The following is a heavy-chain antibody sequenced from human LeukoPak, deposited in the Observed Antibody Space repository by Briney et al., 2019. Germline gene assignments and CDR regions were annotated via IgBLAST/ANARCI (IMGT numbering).Heavy chain of an antibody. V-gene: IGHV3-23*01. J-gene: IGHJ3*02. Sequence: PGGSLRLSCTVSGFTLSSYEMSWIRQAPGKGLEWVSSIDYSGGSSYYADSVKGRFTISRDDSKNTLYLQLNSLRAEDTAVYYCARERTGNNYDFWSGSTGHAFDIWGQGTMVTVSS. CDR3: ARERTGNNYDFWSGSTGHAFDI. CDR2: IDYSGGSS. D-gene: IGHD3-3*01. CDR1: GFTLSSYE.